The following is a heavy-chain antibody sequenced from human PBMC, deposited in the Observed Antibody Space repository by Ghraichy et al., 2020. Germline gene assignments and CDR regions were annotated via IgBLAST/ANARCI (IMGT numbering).Heavy chain of an antibody. CDR2: ISSISSYT. Sequence: GGSLRLSCAASGFTFSDYYMSWIRQAPGKGLEWVSYISSISSYTNYADSVKGRFTISRDNAKNSLYLQMNSLRAEDTAVYYCARNVSDKYYYGSGSYYTTVNGFDPWGQGTLVTVSS. D-gene: IGHD3-10*01. CDR1: GFTFSDYY. J-gene: IGHJ5*02. CDR3: ARNVSDKYYYGSGSYYTTVNGFDP. V-gene: IGHV3-11*06.